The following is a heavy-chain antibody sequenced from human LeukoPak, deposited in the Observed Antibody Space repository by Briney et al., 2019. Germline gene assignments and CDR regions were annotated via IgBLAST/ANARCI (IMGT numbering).Heavy chain of an antibody. D-gene: IGHD7-27*01. CDR1: DYIFSGHF. V-gene: IGHV1-8*02. CDR2: IDPNSGDT. Sequence: ASVKVSCKASDYIFSGHFIHWVRQAPGQGLEWIGRIDPNSGDTGYAQKFQDRVTMTRNTSISTAYMELSSLRSDDTAVYYCARGPPNWGYDYWGPGTLVTVSS. CDR3: ARGPPNWGYDY. J-gene: IGHJ4*02.